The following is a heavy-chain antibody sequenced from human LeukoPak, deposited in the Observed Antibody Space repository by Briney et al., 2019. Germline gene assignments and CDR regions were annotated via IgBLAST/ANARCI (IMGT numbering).Heavy chain of an antibody. CDR2: IIPILGTA. CDR1: GGTFSSYA. V-gene: IGHV1-69*05. Sequence: SVKVSCKASGGTFSSYAISWVRQAPGQGLEWMGGIIPILGTANYAQKFQGRVTITTDESTSTAYMELSSLRSEDTAVYYCAREGSGTLDAFDIWGQGTMVTVSS. D-gene: IGHD1-14*01. J-gene: IGHJ3*02. CDR3: AREGSGTLDAFDI.